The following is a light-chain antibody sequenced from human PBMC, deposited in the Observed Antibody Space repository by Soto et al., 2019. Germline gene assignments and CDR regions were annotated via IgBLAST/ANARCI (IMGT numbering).Light chain of an antibody. V-gene: IGKV1-9*01. CDR2: AAS. CDR1: QSISSY. Sequence: DIQITHSPSSLSASVGDRVTITCRASQSISSYLNWYQQKPGKAPKLLIYAASSLQSGVPSRFSGSGSGTEFTLTISSLQPEDFATYYCQQLNSYPITFGQGTRLEIK. CDR3: QQLNSYPIT. J-gene: IGKJ5*01.